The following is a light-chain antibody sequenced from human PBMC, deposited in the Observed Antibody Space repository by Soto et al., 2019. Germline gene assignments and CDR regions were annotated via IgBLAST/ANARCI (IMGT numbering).Light chain of an antibody. J-gene: IGLJ1*01. CDR3: SSYTRSSTRV. CDR1: SSDVGGYNF. Sequence: QSALTQPASVSGSPGQSITISCTGTSSDVGGYNFVSWYQQNPGKAPKLMIYEVSNRPSGVSNRFSGSKSGNTASLTISGLPAEDEADYSCSSYTRSSTRVFGTGTKLTVL. V-gene: IGLV2-14*01. CDR2: EVS.